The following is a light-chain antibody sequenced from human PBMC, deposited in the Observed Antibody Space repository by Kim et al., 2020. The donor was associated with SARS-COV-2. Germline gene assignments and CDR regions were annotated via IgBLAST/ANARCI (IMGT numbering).Light chain of an antibody. CDR2: GAS. CDR3: QHDNELPLA. V-gene: IGKV3-15*01. CDR1: QSVRDN. Sequence: EIRMTQSPATLSVSPGERATLSCRASQSVRDNLAWYQQKPGQAPRLLIYGASTRATGIPGRFSGSGSGTEFTLTIDSLQSEDSAVYYCQHDNELPLAFGGGTKVEIK. J-gene: IGKJ4*01.